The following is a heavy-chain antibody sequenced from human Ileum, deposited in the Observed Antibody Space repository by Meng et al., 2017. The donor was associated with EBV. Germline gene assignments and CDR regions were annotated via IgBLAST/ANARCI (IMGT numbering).Heavy chain of an antibody. CDR2: MYYSGST. Sequence: QLQLQESGPGLVKPSETLSLTCTVSGGSISNENDYWGWIRQSPGKGLEWIGSMYYSGSTYYNPSLKSRVTMSLDTSKNQFSLQLTSVTAADTALYYCATRVAAVKYYFDYWGQGTLVTVSS. D-gene: IGHD6-19*01. V-gene: IGHV4-39*07. CDR3: ATRVAAVKYYFDY. J-gene: IGHJ4*02. CDR1: GGSISNENDY.